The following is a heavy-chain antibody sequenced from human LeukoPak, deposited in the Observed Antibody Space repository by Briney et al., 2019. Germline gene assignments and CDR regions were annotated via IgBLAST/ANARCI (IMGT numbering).Heavy chain of an antibody. D-gene: IGHD3-3*01. CDR1: GFTFSSSA. Sequence: GGSLRLSCAASGFTFSSSAMSWVRQAPGKGLEWVSAISNNGGYTYYADSVQGRFTISRDNSKSTLYLQMNSLRAEDAAVYYCARGGTYDFWSGYYTSAPPYFDYWGQGTLVTVSS. V-gene: IGHV3-23*01. J-gene: IGHJ4*02. CDR2: ISNNGGYT. CDR3: ARGGTYDFWSGYYTSAPPYFDY.